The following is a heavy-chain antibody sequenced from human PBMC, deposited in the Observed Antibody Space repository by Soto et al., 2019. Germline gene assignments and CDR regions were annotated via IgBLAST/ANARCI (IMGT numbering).Heavy chain of an antibody. Sequence: EVQLLESGGGLVQPGGSLRLSCAASGFTFSSYAMSWVRQAPGKGLEWVSAISGSGGSTYYADSVKGRFTIPRDNSKNTLYLQMNSLRAEDTAVYYCAKRSNRLSRWPVDYWGQGTLVTVSS. J-gene: IGHJ4*02. D-gene: IGHD6-19*01. CDR3: AKRSNRLSRWPVDY. V-gene: IGHV3-23*01. CDR1: GFTFSSYA. CDR2: ISGSGGST.